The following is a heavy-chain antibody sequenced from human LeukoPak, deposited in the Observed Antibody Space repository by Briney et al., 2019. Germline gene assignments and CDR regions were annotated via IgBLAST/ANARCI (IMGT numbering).Heavy chain of an antibody. J-gene: IGHJ5*02. Sequence: PSETLSLTCAVYGGSFSGYYWSWIRQPPGKGLEWIGEINHSGSTNYNPSLKSRVTISVDTSKNQFSLKLSSVTAADTAVYYCARGISSSWYNWFDPWGQGTLVTVSS. CDR1: GGSFSGYY. CDR2: INHSGST. CDR3: ARGISSSWYNWFDP. V-gene: IGHV4-34*01. D-gene: IGHD6-13*01.